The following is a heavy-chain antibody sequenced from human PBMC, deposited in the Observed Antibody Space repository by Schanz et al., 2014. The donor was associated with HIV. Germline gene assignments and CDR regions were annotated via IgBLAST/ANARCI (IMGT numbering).Heavy chain of an antibody. D-gene: IGHD2-15*01. J-gene: IGHJ4*02. CDR3: VTDRGYLQFDN. CDR2: TKGRSRAGEM. CDR1: GLSFSDAL. V-gene: IGHV3-15*01. Sequence: EVQLAESGGGLVKPGGSLRLSCAASGLSFSDALMSWVRQVPGKGLEWVGQTKGRSRAGEMDYAAPVKGRFTISRDDSGSTMYLQMNSLKTEDTGLYYCVTDRGYLQFDNWGQGTLVTVSS.